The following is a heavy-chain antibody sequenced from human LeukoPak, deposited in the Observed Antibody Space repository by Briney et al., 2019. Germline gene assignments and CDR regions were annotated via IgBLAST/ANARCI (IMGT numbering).Heavy chain of an antibody. CDR1: AASISSKY. J-gene: IGHJ3*02. CDR3: ATLTGGDDAFDI. V-gene: IGHV4-59*01. D-gene: IGHD4-23*01. Sequence: RPSETLSLTCPVPAASISSKYWSWTRQPPGKGLEWIGYIFYTGSTNYNPSLKSRVTISVLTSKNRFSLKLSSVTAADTAVYYCATLTGGDDAFDICGQGTMVTVSS. CDR2: IFYTGST.